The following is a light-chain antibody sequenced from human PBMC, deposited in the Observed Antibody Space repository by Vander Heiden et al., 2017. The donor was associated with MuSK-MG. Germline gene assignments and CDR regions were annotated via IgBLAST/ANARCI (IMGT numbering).Light chain of an antibody. Sequence: QSALPQPASVSGSPGPSITMSCTGTRSGVGSYNFVSWYQQHPGKAPKLIIYEVNKWPSGVSNRFSGSKSGNTASLTISGLQAEDEADYYCCSYAGSNTWVFGGGTRLTVL. J-gene: IGLJ2*01. CDR1: RSGVGSYNF. V-gene: IGLV2-23*02. CDR3: CSYAGSNTWV. CDR2: EVN.